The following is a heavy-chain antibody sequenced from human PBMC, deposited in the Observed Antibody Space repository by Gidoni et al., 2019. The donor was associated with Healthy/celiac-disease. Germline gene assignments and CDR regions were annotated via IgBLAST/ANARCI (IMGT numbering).Heavy chain of an antibody. Sequence: QVQLVESGGGVVQPGRSLRLSCAASGFTFSSYGMHWVRQAQGKGLEWVAVISYDGSNKYYADSVKGRFTISRDNSKNTLDLQMNSLRAEDTAVYYCANGDYWGQGTLVTVSS. CDR3: ANGDY. CDR2: ISYDGSNK. CDR1: GFTFSSYG. J-gene: IGHJ4*02. V-gene: IGHV3-30*18.